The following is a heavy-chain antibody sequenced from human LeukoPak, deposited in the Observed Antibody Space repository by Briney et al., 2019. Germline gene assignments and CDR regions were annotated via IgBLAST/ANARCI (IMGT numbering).Heavy chain of an antibody. CDR2: INHSGST. V-gene: IGHV4-34*01. Sequence: NPSETLSLTCAVYGGSFSGYFWGWIRQPPGQGLQWIGEINHSGSTNYSPSLKSRVTMSLDTSKNQVSLKLNSVSAADTAVYYCARHISSGGTYAHFDYWGQGTLVTVSS. D-gene: IGHD1-26*01. J-gene: IGHJ4*02. CDR3: ARHISSGGTYAHFDY. CDR1: GGSFSGYF.